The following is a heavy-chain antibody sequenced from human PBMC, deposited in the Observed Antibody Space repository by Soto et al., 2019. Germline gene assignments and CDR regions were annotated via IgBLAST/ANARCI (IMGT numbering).Heavy chain of an antibody. V-gene: IGHV4-28*01. D-gene: IGHD3-10*01. CDR2: IYYTGST. CDR1: GYSIDSYNW. Sequence: QLQLQESGPGLVKPSDTLSLTCTVPGYSIDSYNWWGWIRQPPGKGLEWIGYIYYTGSTYYNLSLKSRVTLSVDTAKDQFSMTLGSVTAADTAVYYCARNSGLKTGRLDYWGPGILVTVSS. J-gene: IGHJ4*02. CDR3: ARNSGLKTGRLDY.